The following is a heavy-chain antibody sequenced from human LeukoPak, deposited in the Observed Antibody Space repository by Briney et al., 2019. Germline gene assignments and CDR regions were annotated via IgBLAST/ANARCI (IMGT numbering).Heavy chain of an antibody. CDR1: GFTSDDYA. Sequence: PGRSLRLSCAASGFTSDDYAMHWVRQAPGKGLEWVSGISWNSGSIGYADSVKGRFTISRDNAKNSLYLQMNSLRAEDTALYYCAKGGGGAAGYFDYWGQGTLVTVSS. CDR2: ISWNSGSI. CDR3: AKGGGGAAGYFDY. J-gene: IGHJ4*02. D-gene: IGHD6-13*01. V-gene: IGHV3-9*02.